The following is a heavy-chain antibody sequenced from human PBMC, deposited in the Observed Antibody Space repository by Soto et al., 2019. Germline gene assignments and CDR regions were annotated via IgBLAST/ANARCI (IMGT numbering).Heavy chain of an antibody. J-gene: IGHJ6*02. Sequence: GASVKVSCKASGGTFSSHAISWGRQAPGQRLEWVGGIIPIFGTANYAQKFQGRVTITADESTSTAYMELSSLRSEDTAVYYCARDPQRGYIVLVPAAIESGDYYYGMDVWGQGTTVTVSS. D-gene: IGHD2-2*02. CDR2: IIPIFGTA. CDR1: GGTFSSHA. V-gene: IGHV1-69*13. CDR3: ARDPQRGYIVLVPAAIESGDYYYGMDV.